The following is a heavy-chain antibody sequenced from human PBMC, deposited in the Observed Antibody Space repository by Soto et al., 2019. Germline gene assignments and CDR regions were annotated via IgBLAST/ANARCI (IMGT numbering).Heavy chain of an antibody. Sequence: SVKVSCKAPGGTFSSYAISWVRQAPGQGLEWMGGIIPIFGTANYAQKFQGRVTITADESTSTAYMELSSLRSEDTAVYYCARVQSSSWPSYYYYYGMDVWGQGTTVTVSS. CDR1: GGTFSSYA. V-gene: IGHV1-69*13. D-gene: IGHD6-13*01. CDR3: ARVQSSSWPSYYYYYGMDV. J-gene: IGHJ6*02. CDR2: IIPIFGTA.